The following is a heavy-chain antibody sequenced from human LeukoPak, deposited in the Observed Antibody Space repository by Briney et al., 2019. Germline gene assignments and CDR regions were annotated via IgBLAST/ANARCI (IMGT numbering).Heavy chain of an antibody. Sequence: GGSLRLSCAASGFTFSSYSMNWVRQAPGKGLEWVSSISSSSSYIYYADSVKGLFTISRDNAKNSLYLQMNSLRAEDTAVYYCVRNFRFLDDYWGQGTLVSVSS. J-gene: IGHJ4*02. CDR3: VRNFRFLDDY. D-gene: IGHD3-3*01. V-gene: IGHV3-21*01. CDR2: ISSSSSYI. CDR1: GFTFSSYS.